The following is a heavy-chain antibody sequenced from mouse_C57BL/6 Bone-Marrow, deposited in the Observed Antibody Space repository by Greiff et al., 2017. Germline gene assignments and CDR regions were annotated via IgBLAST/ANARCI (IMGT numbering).Heavy chain of an antibody. J-gene: IGHJ4*01. CDR3: ARGAYGSSYGYAMDY. CDR1: GFSLTSYG. V-gene: IGHV2-2*01. Sequence: QVQLQQSGPGLVQPSQSLSITCTVSGFSLTSYGVHWVRQSPGKGLEWLGVIWSGGSTDYNAAFISRLSISKDNSKSQVFFKMNSLQADDTAIYYCARGAYGSSYGYAMDYWGQGTSVTVSS. D-gene: IGHD1-1*01. CDR2: IWSGGST.